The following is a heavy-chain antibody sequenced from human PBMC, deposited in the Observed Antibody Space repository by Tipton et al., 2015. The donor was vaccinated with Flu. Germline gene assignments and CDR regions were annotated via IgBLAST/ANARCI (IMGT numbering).Heavy chain of an antibody. D-gene: IGHD2-2*01. CDR3: ARDRSPSASMDYYYYSGMDV. V-gene: IGHV3-9*01. CDR2: INWVSSAM. Sequence: SLRLSCAASGFAFDDYTMHWVRQATGQGLEWVSSINWVSSAMDYAVSVRGRFTISRDNAKNSLYLQMNSLTPEDTALYYCARDRSPSASMDYYYYSGMDVWGQGTAVTVSS. J-gene: IGHJ6*02. CDR1: GFAFDDYT.